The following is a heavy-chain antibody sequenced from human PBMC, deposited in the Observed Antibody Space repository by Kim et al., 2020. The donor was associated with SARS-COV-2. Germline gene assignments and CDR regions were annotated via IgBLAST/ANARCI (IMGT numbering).Heavy chain of an antibody. CDR2: ISYDGRNK. V-gene: IGHV3-30-3*01. CDR3: ARGNYYESVSLSDYYNGMDV. J-gene: IGHJ6*02. CDR1: GLTFDDSA. Sequence: GGSLRLSCAASGLTFDDSAMNWVRQAPGKGLEWVAVISYDGRNKEYADSVKGRFSISRDNSKSTLSLQMNSLRVDDTGVYYCARGNYYESVSLSDYYNGMDVWGQGTTVTDSS. D-gene: IGHD3-10*01.